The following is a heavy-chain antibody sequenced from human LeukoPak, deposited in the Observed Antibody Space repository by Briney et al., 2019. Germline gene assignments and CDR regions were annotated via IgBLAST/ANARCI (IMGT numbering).Heavy chain of an antibody. CDR3: ARALTFSI. CDR2: ITSPPGPI. CDR1: GFTFSSDE. V-gene: IGHV3-48*03. Sequence: GGSLRLSCXXSGFTFSSDEMNWVRQAPGKGLVWISYITSPPGPISYPASVTGRFTVSRDNAKHPLYLQMNSLRAEDTALYYCARALTFSIWGQGTMVTVSS. J-gene: IGHJ3*02.